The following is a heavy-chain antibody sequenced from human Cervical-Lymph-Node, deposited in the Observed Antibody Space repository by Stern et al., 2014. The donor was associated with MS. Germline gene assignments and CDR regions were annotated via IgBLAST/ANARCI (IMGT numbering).Heavy chain of an antibody. CDR3: AKAHTTSPSRAFDI. Sequence: VQLVQSGGGLVQPGGSLRLSCAASGFTFSTYAMNWVRQAPGKGLEWVSVVSASGGNTYYADSVRGRFTISRDNSKSTLYLQMNSLRPEDTAIYYCAKAHTTSPSRAFDIWGQGTTVTVSS. J-gene: IGHJ3*02. V-gene: IGHV3-23*04. CDR2: VSASGGNT. CDR1: GFTFSTYA. D-gene: IGHD2/OR15-2a*01.